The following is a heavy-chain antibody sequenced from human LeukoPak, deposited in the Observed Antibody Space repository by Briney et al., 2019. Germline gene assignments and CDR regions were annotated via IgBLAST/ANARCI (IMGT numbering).Heavy chain of an antibody. D-gene: IGHD2-15*01. V-gene: IGHV5-51*01. Sequence: GESLKISCKGSGYSFTSYWIGWVRQMPGKGLEWMGIIYPGDSDTRYSPSFQGQVTISADTSISTAYLQWSSLKASDTAMYYCARPLVVSSSGLGAFDIWGQGTMVTVSS. CDR3: ARPLVVSSSGLGAFDI. CDR1: GYSFTSYW. CDR2: IYPGDSDT. J-gene: IGHJ3*02.